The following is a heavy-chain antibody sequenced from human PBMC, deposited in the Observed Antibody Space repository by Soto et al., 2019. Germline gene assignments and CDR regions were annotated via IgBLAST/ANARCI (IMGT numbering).Heavy chain of an antibody. CDR3: ARDSRLTVHGSFDY. D-gene: IGHD1-26*01. V-gene: IGHV1-69*08. CDR2: IIPILGIA. CDR1: GGTFSSYT. J-gene: IGHJ4*02. Sequence: QVQLVQSGAEVKKPGSSVKVSCKASGGTFSSYTISWVRQAPGQGLEWMGRIIPILGIANYAQKFQGRVTISAEKSTSTAYMELSSLRSEDTAVYYCARDSRLTVHGSFDYWGQGTLVTVSS.